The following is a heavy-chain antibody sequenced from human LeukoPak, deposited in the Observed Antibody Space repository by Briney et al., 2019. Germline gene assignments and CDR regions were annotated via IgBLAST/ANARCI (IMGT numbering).Heavy chain of an antibody. D-gene: IGHD3-10*01. CDR3: VKDGSYYYNSGNSNY. CDR1: GFTFSSYI. V-gene: IGHV3-64D*06. J-gene: IGHJ4*02. CDR2: ISSNGGST. Sequence: GGSLRLSCSASGFTFSSYIMHWVRQAPGKGLEYVSAISSNGGSTYYADSVKGRFTISRDNSKNTLYLQMSSLGPEDTAMYHCVKDGSYYYNSGNSNYWGQGTLVTVSS.